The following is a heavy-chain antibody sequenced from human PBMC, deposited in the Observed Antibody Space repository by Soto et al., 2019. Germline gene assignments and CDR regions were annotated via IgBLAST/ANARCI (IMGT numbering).Heavy chain of an antibody. CDR2: IIPIFGTA. V-gene: IGHV1-69*06. D-gene: IGHD5-12*01. CDR3: ARGEMATTSYYYYGMDV. Sequence: QVQLVQSGAEVKKPGSSVKVSCKASGGTFSSYAIGWVRQAPGQGLEWMGGIIPIFGTANYAQKFQGRVTITADKSTSTAYMELSSLRSEDTAVYYCARGEMATTSYYYYGMDVWGQGTTVTVSS. J-gene: IGHJ6*02. CDR1: GGTFSSYA.